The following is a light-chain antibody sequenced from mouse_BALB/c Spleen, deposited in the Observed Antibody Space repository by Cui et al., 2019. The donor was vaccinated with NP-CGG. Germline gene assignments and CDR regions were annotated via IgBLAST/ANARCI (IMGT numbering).Light chain of an antibody. V-gene: IGLV1*01. CDR3: ALWYSNQWV. J-gene: IGLJ1*01. Sequence: QAVVTQESALTKSPGETVTLTRRSSTGAVTTSNYANWVQEKPDHLFTGLIGGTNNRAPGVPARFSGSLIGDKAALTITGAQTEDEAIYFCALWYSNQWVFGGGTKLTVL. CDR1: TGAVTTSNY. CDR2: GTN.